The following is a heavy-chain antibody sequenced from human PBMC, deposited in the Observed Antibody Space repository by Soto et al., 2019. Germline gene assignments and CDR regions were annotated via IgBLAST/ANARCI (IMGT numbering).Heavy chain of an antibody. J-gene: IGHJ4*02. D-gene: IGHD3-16*01. CDR2: MYPGDSDT. CDR1: GYSFTNYW. Sequence: EVQLVQSGAEVIKPGESLKISCKASGYSFTNYWIGGVRQLPGKGLELMGIMYPGDSDTRSSPSFQGQVTISADKSISTAYLQWSSLKYSDTAIYDCARGNRPPTYDFEYWGQGTLVTVSS. V-gene: IGHV5-51*01. CDR3: ARGNRPPTYDFEY.